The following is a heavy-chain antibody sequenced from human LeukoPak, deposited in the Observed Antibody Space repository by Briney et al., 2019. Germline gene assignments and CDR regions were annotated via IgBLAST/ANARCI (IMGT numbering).Heavy chain of an antibody. V-gene: IGHV4-59*01. CDR1: GGSISSYY. Sequence: PSETLSLTGTVSGGSISSYYWSWIRQPPGKGLESIGYIYYSGSTNYNPSLKSRVTISVDTSKNQFSLKLSSVTAADTAVYHCARDLRYSSGWYTVHNWGQGTLVTVSS. D-gene: IGHD6-19*01. CDR3: ARDLRYSSGWYTVHN. J-gene: IGHJ4*02. CDR2: IYYSGST.